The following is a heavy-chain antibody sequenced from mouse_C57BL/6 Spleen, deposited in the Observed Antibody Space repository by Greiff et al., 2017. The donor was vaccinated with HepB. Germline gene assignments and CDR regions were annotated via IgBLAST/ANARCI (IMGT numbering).Heavy chain of an antibody. D-gene: IGHD3-2*02. CDR3: APEAAQAAWFAY. CDR1: GYAFSSSW. Sequence: VQLQQSGPELVKPGASVKISCKASGYAFSSSWMNWVKQRPGKGLEWIGRIYPGDGDTNYNGKFKGKATLTADKSSSTAYMPLSSLTSEDSAVYFCAPEAAQAAWFAYWGQGTLVTVSA. J-gene: IGHJ3*01. CDR2: IYPGDGDT. V-gene: IGHV1-82*01.